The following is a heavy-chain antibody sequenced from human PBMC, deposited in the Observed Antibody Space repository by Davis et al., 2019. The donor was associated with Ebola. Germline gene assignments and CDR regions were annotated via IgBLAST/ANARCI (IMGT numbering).Heavy chain of an antibody. CDR1: GGSISSYY. CDR2: TYYSGST. Sequence: SETLSLTCTVSGGSISSYYWSWIRQPPGKGLEWIGYTYYSGSTNYNPSLKSRVTISVDTSKNQFSLKLSSVTAADTAVYYCARVESTVTTSWFDPWGQGTLVTVSS. D-gene: IGHD4-17*01. V-gene: IGHV4-59*01. CDR3: ARVESTVTTSWFDP. J-gene: IGHJ5*02.